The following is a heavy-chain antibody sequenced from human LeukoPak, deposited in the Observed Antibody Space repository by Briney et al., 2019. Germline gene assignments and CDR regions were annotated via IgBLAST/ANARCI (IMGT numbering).Heavy chain of an antibody. J-gene: IGHJ6*03. CDR3: ARDLGGSGSYFRSYYYYYYMDV. D-gene: IGHD3-10*01. Sequence: SETLSLTCTVSGGSISSSSHYWGWIRQPPGKGLEWIGSIFYSGSTNYNPSLKSRVTISVDTSKNHFSLKLSSVTAADTAVYYCARDLGGSGSYFRSYYYYYYMDVWGKGTTVTISS. CDR2: IFYSGST. CDR1: GGSISSSSHY. V-gene: IGHV4-39*07.